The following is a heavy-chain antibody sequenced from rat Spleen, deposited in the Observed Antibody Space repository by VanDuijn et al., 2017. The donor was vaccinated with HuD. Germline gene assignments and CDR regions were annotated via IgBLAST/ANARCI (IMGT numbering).Heavy chain of an antibody. V-gene: IGHV3-1*01. CDR3: ARYIPGYYVMDA. Sequence: EVQLQESGPGLVKPSQSLSLTCSVTGYSITSTYRWNWIRKFPGNKMEWIGHINYSGSTSYNPSLKSRISITRDTSKNQFFLQLNSVTTEDTATYYCARYIPGYYVMDAWGQGASVTVSS. D-gene: IGHD1-4*01. CDR1: GYSITSTY. CDR2: INYSGST. J-gene: IGHJ4*01.